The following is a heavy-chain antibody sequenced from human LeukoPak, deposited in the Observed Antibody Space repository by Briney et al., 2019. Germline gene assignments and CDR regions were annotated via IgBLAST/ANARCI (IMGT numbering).Heavy chain of an antibody. V-gene: IGHV4-39*07. CDR1: GGSISSSTYY. CDR3: ARVGYGDSLSYFDY. CDR2: IYHSGST. D-gene: IGHD4-17*01. J-gene: IGHJ4*02. Sequence: SETLSLTCTVSGGSISSSTYYWGWIRQPPGKGLEWIGSIYHSGSTYYNPSLKSRVTISVDTSKNQFSLKLSSVTAADTAVYYCARVGYGDSLSYFDYWGQGTLVTVSS.